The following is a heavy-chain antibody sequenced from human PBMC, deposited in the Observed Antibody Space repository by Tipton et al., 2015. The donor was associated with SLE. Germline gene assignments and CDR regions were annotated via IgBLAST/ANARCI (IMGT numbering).Heavy chain of an antibody. CDR3: ARDPYSSSRTWYSGMDV. V-gene: IGHV3-53*05. Sequence: LSLTCTVSGGSISSYYWSWIRQPPGKGLEWVSVIYSGGSTYYADSVKGRFTISRDNSKNTLYLQMNSLRAEDTAVYYCARDPYSSSRTWYSGMDVWGQGTTVTVSS. D-gene: IGHD6-13*01. J-gene: IGHJ6*02. CDR1: GGSISSYY. CDR2: IYSGGST.